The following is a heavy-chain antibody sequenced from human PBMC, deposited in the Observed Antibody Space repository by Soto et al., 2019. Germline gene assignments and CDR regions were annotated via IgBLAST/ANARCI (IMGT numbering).Heavy chain of an antibody. CDR1: GFTFSSYG. V-gene: IGHV3-33*01. J-gene: IGHJ4*02. CDR3: ARDNVLRYFLFDY. D-gene: IGHD3-9*01. CDR2: IWYDGSNK. Sequence: GGFLRLSCAASGFTFSSYGMHWVRQAPGKGLEWVAVIWYDGSNKYYADSVEGRFTISRDNSKNTLYLQMNSLRAEDTAVYYCARDNVLRYFLFDYWGQGTLVTVS.